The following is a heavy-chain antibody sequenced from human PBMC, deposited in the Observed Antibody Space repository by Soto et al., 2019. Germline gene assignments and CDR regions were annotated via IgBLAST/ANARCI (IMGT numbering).Heavy chain of an antibody. D-gene: IGHD5-12*01. CDR1: GGTFSSYA. CDR3: SRGDIVATTPAY. CDR2: IIPIFGTA. J-gene: IGHJ4*02. V-gene: IGHV1-69*01. Sequence: QVQLVQSGAAVKKPGSSVKVSCKASGGTFSSYAISWVRQAPGQGLEWMGGIIPIFGTANYAQKFQGRVTITADESTSTAYMELRSLRSDDTAVYYCSRGDIVATTPAYWGQGTLVTVSS.